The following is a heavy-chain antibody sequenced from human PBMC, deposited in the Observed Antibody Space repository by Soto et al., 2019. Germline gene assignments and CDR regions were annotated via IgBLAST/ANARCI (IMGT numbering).Heavy chain of an antibody. CDR2: INSDGSST. V-gene: IGHV3-74*01. J-gene: IGHJ3*02. D-gene: IGHD1-26*01. CDR3: ARVGGGSYDAAFDI. CDR1: GFTFSSYW. Sequence: GGSLRLSCAASGFTFSSYWMHWVRQAPGKGLVWVSRINSDGSSTSYADSVKGRFTISRDNAKNTLYLQTNSLRAEDTAVYYCARVGGGSYDAAFDIWGQGTMVTVSS.